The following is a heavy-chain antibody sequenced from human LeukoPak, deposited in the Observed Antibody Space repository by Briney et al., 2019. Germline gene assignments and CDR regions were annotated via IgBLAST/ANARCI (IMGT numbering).Heavy chain of an antibody. CDR3: AKPSGSSWYVDY. D-gene: IGHD6-13*01. Sequence: GASVKVSCKASSYTFTRYGISWVRQAPGQGLEWMGIINPSGGSTSYAQKFQGRVTMTRDMSTSTVYMELSSLRSEDTAVYYCAKPSGSSWYVDYWGQGTLVTVSS. V-gene: IGHV1-46*01. J-gene: IGHJ4*02. CDR2: INPSGGST. CDR1: SYTFTRYG.